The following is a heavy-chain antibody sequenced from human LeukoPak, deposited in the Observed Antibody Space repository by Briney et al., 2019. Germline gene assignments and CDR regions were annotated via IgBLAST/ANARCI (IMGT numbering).Heavy chain of an antibody. CDR3: ARVGGGNYHPLDY. CDR2: IIPILGIA. Sequence: ASVKVSCKASGGTFSSYAISWVRQAPGQGLEWMGRIIPILGIANYAQKFQGRVTITADKSTSTAYMELSSLRSEDTAVYYCARVGGGNYHPLDYWGQGTLVTVSS. V-gene: IGHV1-69*04. CDR1: GGTFSSYA. D-gene: IGHD1-26*01. J-gene: IGHJ4*02.